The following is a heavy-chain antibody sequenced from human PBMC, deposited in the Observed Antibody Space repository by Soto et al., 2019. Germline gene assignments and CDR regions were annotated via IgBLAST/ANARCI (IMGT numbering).Heavy chain of an antibody. CDR3: APSGGNRLTGAFDI. J-gene: IGHJ3*02. V-gene: IGHV2-5*02. D-gene: IGHD1-26*01. CDR2: IYWDDDK. Sequence: QITLKESGPTLVKPTQTLTLTCTFSGFSLSTSGVGVGWIRQPPGKALEWLALIYWDDDKRYSPSLKSRLTTXKXPXXNQVVLTMTNMDPVDTATYYCAPSGGNRLTGAFDIWGQGTMVTVSS. CDR1: GFSLSTSGVG.